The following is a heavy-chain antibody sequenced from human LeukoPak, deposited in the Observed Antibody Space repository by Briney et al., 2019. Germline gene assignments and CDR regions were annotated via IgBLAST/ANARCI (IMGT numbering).Heavy chain of an antibody. V-gene: IGHV4-30-4*08. D-gene: IGHD3-9*01. J-gene: IGHJ4*02. CDR1: GGSISSDDYY. CDR2: IYYSGRT. Sequence: SQTQSLTCTVSGGSISSDDYYWSWIRQPPGEGLEWIGNIYYSGRTLYNPSLKSRLTISLDTAKNHFSLNLTSVTAADTAVYYCAKGFTFEIPFDYWGQGTLVTVSS. CDR3: AKGFTFEIPFDY.